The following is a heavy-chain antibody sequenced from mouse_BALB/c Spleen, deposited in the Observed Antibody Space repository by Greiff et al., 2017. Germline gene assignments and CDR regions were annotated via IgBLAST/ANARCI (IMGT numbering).Heavy chain of an antibody. CDR1: GFAFSSYD. Sequence: EVHLVESGGGLVKPGGSLKLSCAASGFAFSSYDMSWVRQTPEKRLEWVAYISSGGGSTYYPDTVKGRFTISRDNAKNTLYLQMSSLKSEDTAMYYCARHLGPYYAMDYWGQGTSVTVSS. J-gene: IGHJ4*01. CDR2: ISSGGGST. V-gene: IGHV5-12-1*01. CDR3: ARHLGPYYAMDY.